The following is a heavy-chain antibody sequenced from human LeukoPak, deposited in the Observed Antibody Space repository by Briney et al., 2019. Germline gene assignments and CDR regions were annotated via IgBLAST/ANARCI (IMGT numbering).Heavy chain of an antibody. V-gene: IGHV3-7*03. CDR3: ARAHSSGYFWAYYFDY. CDR2: INQDGSKK. Sequence: PGGSLRLSCTASGFTISTYWMSWVRQAPGKGLEWVANINQDGSKKYYVDSVKGRFTISRDNAKNSLYLQMNSLRAEDTAVYYCARAHSSGYFWAYYFDYWGQGTLVTVSS. J-gene: IGHJ4*02. CDR1: GFTISTYW. D-gene: IGHD3-22*01.